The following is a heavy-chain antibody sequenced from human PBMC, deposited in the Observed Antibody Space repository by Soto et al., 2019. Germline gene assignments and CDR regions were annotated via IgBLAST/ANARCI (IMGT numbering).Heavy chain of an antibody. D-gene: IGHD3-3*01. CDR1: GYTFTSYA. V-gene: IGHV1-3*01. Sequence: GASVKVSCKASGYTFTSYAMHWVRQAPGQRLKWMGWINAGNGNTKYSQKFQGRVTITRDTSASTAYMELSSLRSEDTAVYYCARDSPFLADAFDIWGQGTMVTVSS. J-gene: IGHJ3*02. CDR2: INAGNGNT. CDR3: ARDSPFLADAFDI.